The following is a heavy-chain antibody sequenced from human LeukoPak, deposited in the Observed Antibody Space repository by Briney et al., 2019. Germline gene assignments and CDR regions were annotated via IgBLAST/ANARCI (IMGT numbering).Heavy chain of an antibody. Sequence: PGGSLRLSCAASGFTFSSYWMSWVRQAPGKGMGWVANIKQDGSEKYYVDSVKGRFTISRDKDKNSMYLQMNSLRAEDTAVCHCARDPGRVFAFYFWGQGTMVTVSS. D-gene: IGHD2-8*01. CDR3: ARDPGRVFAFYF. CDR1: GFTFSSYW. CDR2: IKQDGSEK. J-gene: IGHJ3*01. V-gene: IGHV3-7*01.